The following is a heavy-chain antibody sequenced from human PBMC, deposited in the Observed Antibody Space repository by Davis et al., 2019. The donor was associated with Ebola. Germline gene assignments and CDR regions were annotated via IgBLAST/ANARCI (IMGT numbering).Heavy chain of an antibody. CDR3: ARDRREIFGVVYLRGGFDY. CDR1: GYTFTGYY. CDR2: INPNSGGT. V-gene: IGHV1-2*06. Sequence: ASVKVSCKASGYTFTGYYMHWVRQAPGQGLEWMGRINPNSGGTNYAQKFQGRVTITRDTSISTAYMELSRLRSDDTAVYYCARDRREIFGVVYLRGGFDYWGQGTLVTVSS. D-gene: IGHD3-3*01. J-gene: IGHJ4*02.